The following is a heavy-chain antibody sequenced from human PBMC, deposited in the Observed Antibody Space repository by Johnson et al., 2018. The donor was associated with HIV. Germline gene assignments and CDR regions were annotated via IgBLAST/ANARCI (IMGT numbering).Heavy chain of an antibody. J-gene: IGHJ3*02. CDR3: AKDREWLVPTPLDAFDI. CDR1: GFDFNTHN. V-gene: IGHV3-30*04. D-gene: IGHD6-19*01. Sequence: QMLLVESGGDVVQPGRSLRLSCAAFGFDFNTHNIHWVRQAPGKGLEWVTLISYHGSDTYYADSVQGRFTISRDNSRNMVYLEMNSLRTEDTAVYYCAKDREWLVPTPLDAFDIWGQGTMVTVSS. CDR2: ISYHGSDT.